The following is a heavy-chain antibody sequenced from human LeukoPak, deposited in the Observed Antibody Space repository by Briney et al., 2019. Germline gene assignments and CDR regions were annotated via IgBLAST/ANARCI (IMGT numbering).Heavy chain of an antibody. CDR2: ISYDGSNK. V-gene: IGHV3-30-3*01. J-gene: IGHJ4*02. CDR3: ARGTYGDYKIFDY. Sequence: PGRSLRLSCAASGFTFSSYAMHWVHQAPGKGLEWVAVISYDGSNKYYADSVKGRFTISRDNSKNTLYLQMNSLRAEDTAVYYCARGTYGDYKIFDYWGQGTLVTVSS. CDR1: GFTFSSYA. D-gene: IGHD4-17*01.